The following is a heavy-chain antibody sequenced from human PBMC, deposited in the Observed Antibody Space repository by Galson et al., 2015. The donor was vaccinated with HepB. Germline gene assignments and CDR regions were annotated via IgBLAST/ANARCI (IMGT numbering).Heavy chain of an antibody. CDR1: GGTFSSHT. CDR2: IIPLFGSG. Sequence: SVKVSCKASGGTFSSHTISWVRQAPGQGLEWMGGIIPLFGSGNYAQKFQGRVTITADESKTTTYMELSSLTSDDTAVYYCARRYDTSGYYAYWGQGTLVTVSS. CDR3: ARRYDTSGYYAY. J-gene: IGHJ4*02. V-gene: IGHV1-69*13. D-gene: IGHD3-22*01.